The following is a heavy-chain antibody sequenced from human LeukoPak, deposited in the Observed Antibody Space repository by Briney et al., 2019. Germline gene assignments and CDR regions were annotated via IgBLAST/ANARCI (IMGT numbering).Heavy chain of an antibody. Sequence: GGSLRLSCAAFGFTFSSYEMNWVRQAPGKGLEWVSYISGSGSVIHYADSVKGRFTISRDNAKNSLYLQMNSLRAEDTAVYYCARDRASRDWFDPWGQGTLVTVSS. CDR2: ISGSGSVI. V-gene: IGHV3-48*03. CDR3: ARDRASRDWFDP. J-gene: IGHJ5*02. CDR1: GFTFSSYE.